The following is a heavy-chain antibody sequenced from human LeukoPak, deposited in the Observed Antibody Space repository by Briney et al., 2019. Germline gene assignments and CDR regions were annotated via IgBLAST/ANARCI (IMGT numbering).Heavy chain of an antibody. V-gene: IGHV4-39*01. D-gene: IGHD5-12*01. CDR1: GGSISSSSYY. CDR2: IYYSGST. CDR3: ARNLVATIKTPGLYYFDY. J-gene: IGHJ4*02. Sequence: SETLSLTCTVSGGSISSSSYYWGWIRQPPGKGLEWIGSIYYSGSTYYNPSLESRVTISVDTSKNQFSLKLSSVTAADTAVYYCARNLVATIKTPGLYYFDYWGQGTLVTVSS.